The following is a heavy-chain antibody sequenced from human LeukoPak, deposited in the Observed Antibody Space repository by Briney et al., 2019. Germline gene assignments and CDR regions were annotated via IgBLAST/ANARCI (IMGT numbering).Heavy chain of an antibody. CDR2: ISSSSSTI. CDR3: ARVGTTGIDFDY. D-gene: IGHD1-1*01. CDR1: GFTFSSCS. Sequence: PGGSLRLSCAASGFTFSSCSMTWVRQASRKGPGWVSYISSSSSTIYYADSVKGRFNISRDNAKNSLCLQMNSLRDEDTAVYYCARVGTTGIDFDYWGQGTLVTVSS. J-gene: IGHJ4*02. V-gene: IGHV3-48*02.